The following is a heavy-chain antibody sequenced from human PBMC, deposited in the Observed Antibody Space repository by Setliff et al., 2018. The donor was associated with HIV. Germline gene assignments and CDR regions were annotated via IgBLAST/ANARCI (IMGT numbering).Heavy chain of an antibody. D-gene: IGHD6-25*01. CDR1: GFTFSTYW. V-gene: IGHV3-74*01. Sequence: GGSLRLSCAASGFTFSTYWMHWVRQAPGKGLVWVSRIHADGSSTHYAGSVRGRFTISRDNRKNTLYLQMNSLRAEDTATYYCVRGTSAYPGIDFWGQGTMVTVSS. J-gene: IGHJ4*02. CDR2: IHADGSST. CDR3: VRGTSAYPGIDF.